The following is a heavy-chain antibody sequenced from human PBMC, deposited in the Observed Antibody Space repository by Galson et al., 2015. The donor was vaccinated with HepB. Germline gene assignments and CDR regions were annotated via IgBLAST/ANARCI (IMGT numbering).Heavy chain of an antibody. J-gene: IGHJ4*02. CDR3: AKDRWTRRIALGGADY. CDR2: ISYDGSNK. Sequence: SLRLSCAASGFTFSSYAMHWVRQAPGKGLEWVAVISYDGSNKYYADSVKGRFTISRDNSKNTLYLQMNSLRAEDTAVYYCAKDRWTRRIALGGADYWGQGTLVTVSS. CDR1: GFTFSSYA. V-gene: IGHV3-30*04. D-gene: IGHD6-19*01.